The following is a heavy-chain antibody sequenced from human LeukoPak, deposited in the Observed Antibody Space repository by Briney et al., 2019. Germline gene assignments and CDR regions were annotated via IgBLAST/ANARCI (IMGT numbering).Heavy chain of an antibody. V-gene: IGHV3-33*01. CDR2: IWYDGSNK. CDR1: GFTFSSYG. Sequence: GRSLRLSCAASGFTFSSYGMHWVRQAPGKGLEWVAVIWYDGSNKYYADSVKGRFTISRDNSKNTLYLQMNSLRAEDTAVYYCARDYDQDDYYYYYGVDVWGQGTTVTVSS. J-gene: IGHJ6*02. D-gene: IGHD3-3*01. CDR3: ARDYDQDDYYYYYGVDV.